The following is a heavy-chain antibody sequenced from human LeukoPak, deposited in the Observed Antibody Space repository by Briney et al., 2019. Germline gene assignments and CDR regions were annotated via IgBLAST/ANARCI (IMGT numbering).Heavy chain of an antibody. CDR3: AREAQKATSSSWSSQSRYYYYYGMDV. Sequence: GASVKVSCKASGYTFTSYYMHWVRQAPGQGLEWMGIINPSGGSTSYAQKFQGRVTMTRDTSTSTVYMELSSLRSEDTAVYYCAREAQKATSSSWSSQSRYYYYYGMDVWGQGTTVTVSS. J-gene: IGHJ6*02. D-gene: IGHD6-13*01. CDR2: INPSGGST. CDR1: GYTFTSYY. V-gene: IGHV1-46*01.